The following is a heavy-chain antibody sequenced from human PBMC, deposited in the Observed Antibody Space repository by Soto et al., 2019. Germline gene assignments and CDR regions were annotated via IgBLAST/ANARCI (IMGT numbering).Heavy chain of an antibody. CDR2: INAGNGNT. CDR3: ARAACSSTSCYVFDY. Sequence: ASVKRSCKASGYRITIYARRRGSKTTRQRLEWMAWINAGNGNTKYSQTFQGRVTITRDTSASTAYMELSSLRSEDTAVYYCARAACSSTSCYVFDYWGHGTLVTVSS. D-gene: IGHD2-2*01. CDR1: GYRITIYA. V-gene: IGHV1-3*01. J-gene: IGHJ4*01.